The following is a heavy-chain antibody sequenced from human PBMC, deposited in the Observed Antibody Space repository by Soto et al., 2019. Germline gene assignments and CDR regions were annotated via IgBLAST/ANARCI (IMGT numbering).Heavy chain of an antibody. CDR3: ARGLPDDIVATIEVGYSSFAYYYGMDV. V-gene: IGHV1-8*01. Sequence: ASVKVSCKASGYTFTSYDINWVRQATGQGLEWMGWMNPNSGNTGYAQKFQGRVTMTRDTSISTAYMELSSLRSEDTAVYYCARGLPDDIVATIEVGYSSFAYYYGMDVWGQGTTVTVSS. J-gene: IGHJ6*02. CDR2: MNPNSGNT. D-gene: IGHD5-12*01. CDR1: GYTFTSYD.